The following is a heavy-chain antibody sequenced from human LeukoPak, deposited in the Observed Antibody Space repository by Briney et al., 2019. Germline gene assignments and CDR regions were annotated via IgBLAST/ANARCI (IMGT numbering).Heavy chain of an antibody. CDR1: GGSFSGYY. V-gene: IGHV4-34*01. Sequence: SSETLSLTCAVYGGSFSGYYWSWIRQPPGKGLEWIGEINHSGSTNYNPSLKSRVTISVDTSKNQSSLKLSSVTAADTAVYYCARGKGGSYGDYYYYMDVWGKGTTVTVSS. CDR2: INHSGST. CDR3: ARGKGGSYGDYYYYMDV. D-gene: IGHD1-26*01. J-gene: IGHJ6*03.